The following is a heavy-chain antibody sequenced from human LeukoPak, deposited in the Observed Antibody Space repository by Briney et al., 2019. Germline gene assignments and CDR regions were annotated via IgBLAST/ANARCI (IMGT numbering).Heavy chain of an antibody. J-gene: IGHJ4*02. D-gene: IGHD5-12*01. CDR1: GDSVSSNSAG. CDR3: ARRRYSGYDGYFDS. Sequence: SQTLSLTCAISGDSVSSNSAGWNWFRQSPSRGLEWLGRKYYDSNNWNIDYAESVKSRIIINTDTSKNQLSMQLNSVTPEDTAVYYCARRRYSGYDGYFDSWGQGILVTVSS. V-gene: IGHV6-1*01. CDR2: KYYDSNNWNI.